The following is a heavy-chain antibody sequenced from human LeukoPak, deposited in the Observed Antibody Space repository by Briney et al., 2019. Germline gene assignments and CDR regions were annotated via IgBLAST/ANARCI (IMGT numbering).Heavy chain of an antibody. CDR1: GGSISSSSYY. CDR3: AIAVAGTFPFEY. V-gene: IGHV4-39*07. Sequence: PSETLSLTCTVSGGSISSSSYYWGWIRQPPGKGLEWIGSIYYSGSTYYNPSLKSRVTISVDTSKNQFSLKLSSVTAADTAVYYCAIAVAGTFPFEYWAREPWSPSPQ. CDR2: IYYSGST. J-gene: IGHJ4*02. D-gene: IGHD6-19*01.